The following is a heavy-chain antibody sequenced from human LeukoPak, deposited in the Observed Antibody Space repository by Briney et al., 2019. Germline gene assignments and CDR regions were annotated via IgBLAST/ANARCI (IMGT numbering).Heavy chain of an antibody. J-gene: IGHJ6*03. CDR3: ARSPYDYYYMDV. CDR1: GFTFSSYE. D-gene: IGHD3-16*01. V-gene: IGHV3-48*03. CDR2: ISSSGSTI. Sequence: PGGSLRLSCAASGFTFSSYEMNWVRQAPGKGLEWVSYISSSGSTIYYADSVKGRFTISRDNAKNSLYLQMNSLRAEDTAVYYCARSPYDYYYMDVWGKGTTVTISS.